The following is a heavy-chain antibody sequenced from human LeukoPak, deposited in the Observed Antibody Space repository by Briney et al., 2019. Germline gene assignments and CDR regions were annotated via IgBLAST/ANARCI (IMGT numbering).Heavy chain of an antibody. D-gene: IGHD5-12*01. J-gene: IGHJ4*02. Sequence: GGSLRLSCAASGFTFSSYGMHWVRQAPGKGLEWVAFIRYDGSNKYYADSVKGRFTISRDNSKNTLYLQMNSLRAEDTAVYYCAKVGHIVATICYFDYWGQGTLVTVSS. CDR3: AKVGHIVATICYFDY. CDR2: IRYDGSNK. V-gene: IGHV3-30*02. CDR1: GFTFSSYG.